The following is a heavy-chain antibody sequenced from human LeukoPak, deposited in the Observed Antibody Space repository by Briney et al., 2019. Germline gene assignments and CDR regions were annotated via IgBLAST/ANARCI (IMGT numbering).Heavy chain of an antibody. CDR3: ATRTTSSGWHDYYYYGMDV. J-gene: IGHJ6*02. D-gene: IGHD6-19*01. Sequence: PSETLSLTCTVSGGSISSYYWSWIRQPPGKGLEWFGYIYYSGSTNYNPSLKSRVTISVDTSKNQFSLKLSSVTAADTAVYYCATRTTSSGWHDYYYYGMDVWGQGTTVTVSS. CDR1: GGSISSYY. V-gene: IGHV4-59*01. CDR2: IYYSGST.